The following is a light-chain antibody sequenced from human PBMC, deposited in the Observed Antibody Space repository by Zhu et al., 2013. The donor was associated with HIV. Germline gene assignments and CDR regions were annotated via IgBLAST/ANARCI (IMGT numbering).Light chain of an antibody. Sequence: QSALTQPASVSGSPGQSITISCTGTSSDVGGYNYVSWYQQHPGKAPKLMIYEVSNRPSGVSNRFSGSKSGNTASLTISGLKTEDEADYYCQSYDSSILVFGGGTKLTVL. CDR3: QSYDSSILV. CDR1: SSDVGGYNY. CDR2: EVS. J-gene: IGLJ3*02. V-gene: IGLV2-14*01.